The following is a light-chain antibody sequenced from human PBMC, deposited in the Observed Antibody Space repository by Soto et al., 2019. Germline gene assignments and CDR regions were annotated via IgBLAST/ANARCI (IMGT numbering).Light chain of an antibody. CDR2: LGS. CDR3: MQALETPIT. CDR1: QGLLHSHGNNH. V-gene: IGKV2-28*01. J-gene: IGKJ5*01. Sequence: DIVMTQSPLSLPVSPGEPASISCRSRQGLLHSHGNNHFDWFVRKPGQSPQLXICLGSNRAPGVPDRFSGSGSGTDFTLKISRVEAEDVGVYYCMQALETPITFGQGTRLEIK.